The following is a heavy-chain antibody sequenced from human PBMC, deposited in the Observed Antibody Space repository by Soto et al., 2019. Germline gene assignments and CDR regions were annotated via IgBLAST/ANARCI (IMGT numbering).Heavy chain of an antibody. CDR3: ARGIYLGPSGYHPDF. CDR1: GDSIRNRDYY. CDR2: RNDAGST. V-gene: IGHV4-39*01. D-gene: IGHD3-22*01. J-gene: IGHJ4*02. Sequence: QLQLQESGPGLVKPSETLSLSCSVSGDSIRNRDYYWAWIRQPPGKGLEWIVRRNDAGSTFYNPSLDRRMTISIDTSKKQLSLKVASVTAADTAVYYCARGIYLGPSGYHPDFWGQGTLVTVSS.